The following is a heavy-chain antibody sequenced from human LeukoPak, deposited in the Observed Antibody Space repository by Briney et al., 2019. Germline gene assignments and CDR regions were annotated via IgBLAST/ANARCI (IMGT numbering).Heavy chain of an antibody. D-gene: IGHD2-15*01. CDR3: AGPGYCSGGSCSTHYYYGMDV. V-gene: IGHV3-21*06. CDR1: AFSFSTYN. J-gene: IGHJ6*02. CDR2: ISGSSSYI. Sequence: GGSLRLSCAASAFSFSTYNMDWVRQTPGKGLEWVSSISGSSSYIYYADSVKGRFTISRDNAKNSLYLQMNSLRAEDTAVYYCAGPGYCSGGSCSTHYYYGMDVWGQGTTVTVSS.